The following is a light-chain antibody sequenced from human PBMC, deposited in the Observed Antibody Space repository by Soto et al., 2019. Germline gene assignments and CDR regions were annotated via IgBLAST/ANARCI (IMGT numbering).Light chain of an antibody. J-gene: IGLJ1*01. CDR1: SSDVGRYDF. V-gene: IGLV2-14*01. Sequence: QSVLAQPASVSGSPGQSITISCTGTSSDVGRYDFVSWYQQHPGKAPKLMIYDVSYRPSGVSNRFSGSKSGNTASLIISGLQAEDEADYYCSSYTSSGTDVIGTGTKVTVL. CDR3: SSYTSSGTDV. CDR2: DVS.